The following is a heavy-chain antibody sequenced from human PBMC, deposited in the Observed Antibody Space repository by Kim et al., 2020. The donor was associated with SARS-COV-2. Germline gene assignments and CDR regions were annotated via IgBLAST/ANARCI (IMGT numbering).Heavy chain of an antibody. CDR1: GFTFSSYA. CDR3: ARGPGGYSYGYIWFDP. D-gene: IGHD5-18*01. CDR2: ISYDGSNK. V-gene: IGHV3-30-3*01. Sequence: GGSLRLSCAASGFTFSSYAMHWVRQAPGKGLEWVTVISYDGSNKYYADSVKGRFTISRDNSKNTLYLQMNSLRAEDTAVYYCARGPGGYSYGYIWFDPWG. J-gene: IGHJ5*02.